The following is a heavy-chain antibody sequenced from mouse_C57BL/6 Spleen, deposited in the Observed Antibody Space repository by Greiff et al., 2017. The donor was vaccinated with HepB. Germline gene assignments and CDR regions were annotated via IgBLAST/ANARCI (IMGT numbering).Heavy chain of an antibody. V-gene: IGHV1-19*01. CDR1: GYTFTDYY. Sequence: VQLKESGPVLVKPGASVKMSCKASGYTFTDYYMNWVKQSHGKSLEWIGVINPYNGGTSYNQKFKGKATLTVDKSSSTAYMELNSLTSEDSAVYYCARGEFDYYGLYYFDYWGQGTTLTVSS. D-gene: IGHD1-1*01. J-gene: IGHJ2*01. CDR2: INPYNGGT. CDR3: ARGEFDYYGLYYFDY.